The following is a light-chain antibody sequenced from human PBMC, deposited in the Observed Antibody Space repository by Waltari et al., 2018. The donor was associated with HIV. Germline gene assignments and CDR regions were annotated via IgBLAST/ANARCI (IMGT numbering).Light chain of an antibody. CDR1: NRDVGGYYF. CDR3: SSYSSTNTLGV. Sequence: QSALTQPASVSGSPGQSITIPCTGANRDVGGYYFVSRYQHHPGKAPKLIIYEVTNRPSGVSNRFSGSKSGNTASLTISGLQPEDEADYYCSSYSSTNTLGVFGGGTILTVL. CDR2: EVT. V-gene: IGLV2-14*01. J-gene: IGLJ3*02.